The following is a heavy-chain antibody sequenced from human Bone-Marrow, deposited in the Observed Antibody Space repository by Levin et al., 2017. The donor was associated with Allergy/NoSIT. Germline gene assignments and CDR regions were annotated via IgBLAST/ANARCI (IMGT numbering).Heavy chain of an antibody. CDR1: GFTVSSNY. CDR3: ARITGTTNIDAFDI. D-gene: IGHD1-20*01. J-gene: IGHJ3*02. V-gene: IGHV3-53*01. CDR2: IYSGGST. Sequence: PGGSLRLSCAASGFTVSSNYMSWVRQAPGKGLEWVSVIYSGGSTYYADSVKGRFTISRDNSKNTLYLQMNSLRAEDTAVYYCARITGTTNIDAFDIWGQGTMVTVSS.